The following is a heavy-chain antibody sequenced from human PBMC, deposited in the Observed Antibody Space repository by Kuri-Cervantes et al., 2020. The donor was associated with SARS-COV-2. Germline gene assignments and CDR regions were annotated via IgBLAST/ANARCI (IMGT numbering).Heavy chain of an antibody. J-gene: IGHJ4*02. CDR3: ARDKRFTVTTPFDY. D-gene: IGHD4-17*01. Sequence: GESLKISCAASGFTFSSSAMSWVRQPPGKGLEWVSSISGGGDSIYYADSVKGRFTISRDNAKNSLYLQMNSLRAEDTAVYYCARDKRFTVTTPFDYWGQGTLVTVSS. V-gene: IGHV3-23*01. CDR1: GFTFSSSA. CDR2: ISGGGDSI.